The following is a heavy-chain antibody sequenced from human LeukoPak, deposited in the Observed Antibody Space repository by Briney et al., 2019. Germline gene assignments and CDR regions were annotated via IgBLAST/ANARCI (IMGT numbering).Heavy chain of an antibody. J-gene: IGHJ6*02. CDR2: IIPGDSDT. V-gene: IGHV5-51*01. Sequence: GESLKISCKGSGYSFTSNWIGWVRQMPGKGLEWMGSIIPGDSDTRYSPSFQGQVTISADKSISTAYLQWSSLKASDTAMYYCARGIAMAGSDYYGMDVWGQGTTVTVSS. CDR1: GYSFTSNW. D-gene: IGHD6-19*01. CDR3: ARGIAMAGSDYYGMDV.